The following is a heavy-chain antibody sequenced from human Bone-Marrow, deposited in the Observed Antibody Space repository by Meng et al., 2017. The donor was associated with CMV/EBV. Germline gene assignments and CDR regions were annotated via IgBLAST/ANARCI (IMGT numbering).Heavy chain of an antibody. J-gene: IGHJ5*02. Sequence: QVQLVQSGAEVKKPGASVKVSCKASGYTFTSYDINSVRQAAGQGLEWMGWMNPNSGNTDYAQKFQGRVTMTRNISKSTAYMDLSSLRSEDTAVYYCARGLQLGWFDPWGQGTLVTVSS. CDR2: MNPNSGNT. CDR1: GYTFTSYD. CDR3: ARGLQLGWFDP. V-gene: IGHV1-8*01. D-gene: IGHD4-11*01.